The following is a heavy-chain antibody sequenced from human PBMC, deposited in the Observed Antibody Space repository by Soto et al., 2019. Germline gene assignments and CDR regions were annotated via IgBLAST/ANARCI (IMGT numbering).Heavy chain of an antibody. CDR2: IYRGGST. CDR3: AKSQGDYWYFDL. V-gene: IGHV4-30-2*01. CDR1: GGSIVSCGYS. Sequence: QLQLQESGSGLVKPSQTLSLTCAVSGGSIVSCGYSWTWIRQPPGKGLEWIWYIYRGGSTYYNPSLRSRVTISIDKSKEQFSLKLSSVTAADTAVYYCAKSQGDYWYFDLWGRGTLVTVSS. J-gene: IGHJ2*01. D-gene: IGHD2-21*01.